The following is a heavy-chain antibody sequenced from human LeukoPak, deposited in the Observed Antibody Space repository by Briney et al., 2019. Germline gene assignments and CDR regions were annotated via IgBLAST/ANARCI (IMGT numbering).Heavy chain of an antibody. CDR2: IYYSGST. CDR1: GGSISSYY. V-gene: IGHV4-59*01. CDR3: ARGIYYYYYYMDV. Sequence: SETLSLTCTVSGGSISSYYWSWIRQPPGKGLEWIGYIYYSGSTNYNPSLKSRVTISVGTSKNQFSLKLSSVTAADTAVYYCARGIYYYYYYMDVWGKGTTVTISS. J-gene: IGHJ6*03.